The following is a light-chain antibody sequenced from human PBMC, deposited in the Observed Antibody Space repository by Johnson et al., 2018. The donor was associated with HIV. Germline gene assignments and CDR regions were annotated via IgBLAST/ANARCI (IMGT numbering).Light chain of an antibody. V-gene: IGLV1-51*02. CDR3: GRWDSSLSAGLYV. CDR2: EYN. J-gene: IGLJ1*01. Sequence: QSVLTQSPSVSAAPGQKVTISCSGSSSNIGNNYVSWYQQLPGTAPKPLIYEYNKRPSGIPNRFSGSKSGTPATLGITGPQTAHEADYYGGRWDSSLSAGLYVFGTGTKVSVL. CDR1: SSNIGNNY.